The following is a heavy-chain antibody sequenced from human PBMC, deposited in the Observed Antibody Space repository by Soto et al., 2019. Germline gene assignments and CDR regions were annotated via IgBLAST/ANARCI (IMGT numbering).Heavy chain of an antibody. D-gene: IGHD3-10*01. CDR1: GGTFSSYA. CDR2: IIPIFGTA. V-gene: IGHV1-69*13. Sequence: SVKVSCKASGGTFSSYAISWVRQAPGQGLEWMGGIIPIFGTANYAQKFQGRVTITADESTSTAYMELSSLRSEDTAVYYCARSGLLWFGELPYFDSWGQGTLVTVSS. J-gene: IGHJ4*02. CDR3: ARSGLLWFGELPYFDS.